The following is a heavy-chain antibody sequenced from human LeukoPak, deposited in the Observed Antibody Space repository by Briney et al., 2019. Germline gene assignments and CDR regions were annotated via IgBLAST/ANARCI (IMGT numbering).Heavy chain of an antibody. J-gene: IGHJ4*02. CDR2: ISSTGGTT. Sequence: PGGSLRLSCAASGITFSSYGMSWVRQAPGKGLEWVSSISSTGGTTYYADSVKGRFTISRDNSKNTLYLQMNSLKTEDTAVYYCIQGYGYWGQGTLVTVSS. V-gene: IGHV3-23*01. D-gene: IGHD4-17*01. CDR1: GITFSSYG. CDR3: IQGYGY.